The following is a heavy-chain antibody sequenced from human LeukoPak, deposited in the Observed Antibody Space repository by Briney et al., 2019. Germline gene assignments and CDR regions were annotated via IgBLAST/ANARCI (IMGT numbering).Heavy chain of an antibody. D-gene: IGHD2-15*01. J-gene: IGHJ4*02. CDR1: GYSISSGYY. CDR3: ARGYGHDY. CDR2: IYYSGST. Sequence: SETLSLTCTVSGYSISSGYYWGWIRQPPGKGLEWIGSIYYSGSTYYNPSLKSRVTISVDTSKNQFSLKLSSVTAADTAVYYCARGYGHDYWGQGTLVTVSS. V-gene: IGHV4-38-2*02.